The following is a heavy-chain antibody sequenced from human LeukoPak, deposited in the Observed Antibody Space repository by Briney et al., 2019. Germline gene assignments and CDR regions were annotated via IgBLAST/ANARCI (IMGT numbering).Heavy chain of an antibody. CDR1: GFTFDDYG. D-gene: IGHD4-23*01. CDR2: INWNGGST. CDR3: ARDLRDGNSRWFDP. V-gene: IGHV3-20*04. Sequence: PGGSLRLSCAASGFTFDDYGMSWVRQAPGTGLEWVCGINWNGGSTGYADSVKGRFTISRDNAKNSLYLQLNSLRAEETALYYCARDLRDGNSRWFDPWGQGTLVTVSS. J-gene: IGHJ5*02.